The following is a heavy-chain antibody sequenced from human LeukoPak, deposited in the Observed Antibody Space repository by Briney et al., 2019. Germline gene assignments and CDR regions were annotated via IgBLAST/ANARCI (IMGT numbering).Heavy chain of an antibody. D-gene: IGHD1-26*01. Sequence: GRSLRLSCAASGFTFSSYAMHWVRQAPGKGLEWVAVISYDGSNKYYADSVKGRFTISRDNSKNTLYLQMNSLRAEDTAVYYCAKDLAPYSGSPLDYWGQGTLVTVSS. CDR1: GFTFSSYA. CDR2: ISYDGSNK. V-gene: IGHV3-30-3*01. J-gene: IGHJ4*02. CDR3: AKDLAPYSGSPLDY.